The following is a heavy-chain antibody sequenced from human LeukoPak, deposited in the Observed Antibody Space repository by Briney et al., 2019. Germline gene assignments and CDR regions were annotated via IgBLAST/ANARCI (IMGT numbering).Heavy chain of an antibody. J-gene: IGHJ4*02. Sequence: GGSLRLSCAASGFTVSSSYMSWVRQAPGKGLEWVSVIHSGGNTYYADSVKGRFTISSDNSKNTLYLQMNSLRAEDTAVYYCTRDLNSGGSCWGQGTLVTVSS. V-gene: IGHV3-53*01. D-gene: IGHD2-15*01. CDR2: IHSGGNT. CDR3: TRDLNSGGSC. CDR1: GFTVSSSY.